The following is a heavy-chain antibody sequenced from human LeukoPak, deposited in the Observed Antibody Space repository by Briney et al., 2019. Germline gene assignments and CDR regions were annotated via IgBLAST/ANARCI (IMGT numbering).Heavy chain of an antibody. V-gene: IGHV4-31*03. CDR1: GGSISSGGYY. CDR2: IYYSGST. Sequence: PSQTLSLTCTVSGGSISSGGYYWSWIRQHPGKGLEWIGYIYYSGSTYYNPSLKSRVTISVDTSKNQFSLKLSSVTAADTAVYYCARTRRIYYYDSSGYYPAHDAFDIWGQGTMVTVSS. CDR3: ARTRRIYYYDSSGYYPAHDAFDI. D-gene: IGHD3-22*01. J-gene: IGHJ3*02.